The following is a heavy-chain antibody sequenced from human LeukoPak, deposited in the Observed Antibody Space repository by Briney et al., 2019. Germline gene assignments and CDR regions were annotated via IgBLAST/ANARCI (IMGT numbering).Heavy chain of an antibody. V-gene: IGHV3-66*01. CDR3: ARDTLYYGMDV. CDR1: GFTVSSNY. D-gene: IGHD2-15*01. Sequence: GGSLRLSCAASGFTVSSNYMSWVRQAPGKGLEWVSVIYSGGSTYYADSVKGRFTISRDNSKNTLYLQMNSLRAEDTAVYYCARDTLYYGMDVWGQGTTVTVSS. CDR2: IYSGGST. J-gene: IGHJ6*02.